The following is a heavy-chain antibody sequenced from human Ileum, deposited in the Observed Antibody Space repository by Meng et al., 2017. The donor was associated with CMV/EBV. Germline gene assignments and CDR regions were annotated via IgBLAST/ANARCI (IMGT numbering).Heavy chain of an antibody. D-gene: IGHD3-10*01. CDR2: INDEGTGT. J-gene: IGHJ5*02. CDR1: KVTFSSYY. V-gene: IGHV3-74*01. CDR3: ERSARVTYGNSPPWFDP. Sequence: GGSLRLSCSDSKVTFSSYYMHWVRQAPGRGLEWVARINDEGTGTNYVDSVKGRFTISRGNSKKMVFLQMNSLTVEDTAVYFCERSARVTYGNSPPWFDPWGQGTRVTVSS.